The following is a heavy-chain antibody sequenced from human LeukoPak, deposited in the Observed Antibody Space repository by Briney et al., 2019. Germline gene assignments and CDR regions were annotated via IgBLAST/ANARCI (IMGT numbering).Heavy chain of an antibody. V-gene: IGHV4-59*01. J-gene: IGHJ6*04. Sequence: SETLSLTCTVSGGSISSYYWSWIRQPPGKGLKWIGYIYYSGSTNYNPSLKSRVTISVDTSKNQFSLKLSSVTAADTAVYYCATSHPLFKYYYDSSGYHLNVWGKGTTVTVSS. D-gene: IGHD3-22*01. CDR1: GGSISSYY. CDR2: IYYSGST. CDR3: ATSHPLFKYYYDSSGYHLNV.